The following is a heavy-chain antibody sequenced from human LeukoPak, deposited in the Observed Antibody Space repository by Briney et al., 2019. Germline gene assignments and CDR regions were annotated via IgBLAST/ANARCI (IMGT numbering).Heavy chain of an antibody. Sequence: GGSLRLSCAASGFTFDEYTMHWVRQAPGKGLEWVSSISSSSSYIYYADSVKGRFTISRDNAKNSLYLQMNSLRAEDTAVYYCARAPKFRLVGVPKGPFDPWGQGTLVTVSS. CDR3: ARAPKFRLVGVPKGPFDP. D-gene: IGHD1-26*01. J-gene: IGHJ5*02. CDR1: GFTFDEYT. CDR2: ISSSSSYI. V-gene: IGHV3-21*04.